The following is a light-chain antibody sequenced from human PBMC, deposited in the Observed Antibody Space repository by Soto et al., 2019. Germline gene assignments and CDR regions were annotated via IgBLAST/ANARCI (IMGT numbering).Light chain of an antibody. CDR1: SSNIGSNT. J-gene: IGLJ1*01. Sequence: QSVLTQPPSASGTPGQRVTISCSGSSSNIGSNTVNWCQQLPGTAPKLLIYSNNQRPSGVPDRFSGSNSGTSASLTISGLQSEDEADYYCVAWDDNLDAHVFGTGTKVTVL. V-gene: IGLV1-44*01. CDR3: VAWDDNLDAHV. CDR2: SNN.